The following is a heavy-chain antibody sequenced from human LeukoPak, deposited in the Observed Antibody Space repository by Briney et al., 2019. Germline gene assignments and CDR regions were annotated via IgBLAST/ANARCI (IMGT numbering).Heavy chain of an antibody. CDR2: ISNSGGST. D-gene: IGHD3-10*01. V-gene: IGHV3-23*01. Sequence: RGSLRLSCAASGFTFSTYAMSWVRQAPGKGLEWVSTISNSGGSTYNADSVKGRFTISRDNSKNTLSLQMNSLRAEDTAVYYCAKLRGVTSWYFNYWGQGTLVTVSS. CDR3: AKLRGVTSWYFNY. J-gene: IGHJ4*02. CDR1: GFTFSTYA.